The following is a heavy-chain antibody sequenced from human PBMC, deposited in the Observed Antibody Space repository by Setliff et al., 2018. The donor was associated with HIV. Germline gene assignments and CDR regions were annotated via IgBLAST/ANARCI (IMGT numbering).Heavy chain of an antibody. CDR1: GFTFSDYN. CDR3: ARDPGRYNGMDV. D-gene: IGHD1-20*01. J-gene: IGHJ6*02. CDR2: IHSGGST. V-gene: IGHV3-66*01. Sequence: GGSLRLSCAASGFTFSDYNMSWVRQAPGRGLEWVSVIHSGGSTYYADSVKGRFIISRDNSKNTLYLQMNSLRAEDTAVYYCARDPGRYNGMDVWGQGTTVTVSS.